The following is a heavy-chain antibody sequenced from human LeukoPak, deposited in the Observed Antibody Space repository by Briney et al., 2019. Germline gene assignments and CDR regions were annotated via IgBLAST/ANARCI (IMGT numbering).Heavy chain of an antibody. J-gene: IGHJ5*02. CDR2: IYWNDDK. Sequence: SGPTLVKPTQTLTLTCTFSGFSLSTSGVGVGWIRQPPGKALEWLALIYWNDDKRYSPSLKSRLTITKDTSKNQVVLTMTNMDPVDTATYYCAHLDYYDSSGYYSNLHNWFNPWGQGTLVTVSS. CDR1: GFSLSTSGVG. D-gene: IGHD3-22*01. CDR3: AHLDYYDSSGYYSNLHNWFNP. V-gene: IGHV2-5*01.